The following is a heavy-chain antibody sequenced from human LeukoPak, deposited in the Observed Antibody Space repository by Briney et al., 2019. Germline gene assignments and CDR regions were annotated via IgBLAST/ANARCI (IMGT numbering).Heavy chain of an antibody. V-gene: IGHV4-34*01. J-gene: IGHJ6*02. D-gene: IGHD3-16*02. CDR1: GGSFSGYY. Sequence: SETLSLTCDVYGGSFSGYYWSWIRQPPGKGLEWIGEINHSGSTNYNPSLKSRVTISVDTSKNQFSLKLSSVTAADTAVYYCARGSVLVSYCGMDVWGQGTTVTVSS. CDR2: INHSGST. CDR3: ARGSVLVSYCGMDV.